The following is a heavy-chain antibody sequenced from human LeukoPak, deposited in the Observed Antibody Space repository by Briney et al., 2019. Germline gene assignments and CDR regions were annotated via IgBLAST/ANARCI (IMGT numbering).Heavy chain of an antibody. J-gene: IGHJ3*02. CDR3: ARRISATGAFDI. D-gene: IGHD1/OR15-1a*01. V-gene: IGHV6-1*01. CDR1: GDSVSSNSAA. Sequence: SQTLSLTCAISGDSVSSNSAAWNWIRQSPSRGLECLGSTYYRSKWYNDYAASVKSRITINPDTSKNQFSLQLNSVTPEDTAVYYCARRISATGAFDIWGQGTMVTVSS. CDR2: TYYRSKWYN.